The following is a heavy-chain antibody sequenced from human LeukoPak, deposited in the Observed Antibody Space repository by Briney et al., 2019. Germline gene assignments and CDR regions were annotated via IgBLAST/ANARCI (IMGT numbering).Heavy chain of an antibody. J-gene: IGHJ4*02. CDR3: AKAPWGLLEWLLPDY. CDR1: GFTFSSYS. CDR2: ISSSSSYI. Sequence: GGSLRLSCAASGFTFSSYSMTWVRQAPGKGLEWVSSISSSSSYIYYADSVEGRFTISRDNAKNSLYLQMNSLRAEDTALYYCAKAPWGLLEWLLPDYWGQGTLVTVSS. D-gene: IGHD3-3*01. V-gene: IGHV3-21*04.